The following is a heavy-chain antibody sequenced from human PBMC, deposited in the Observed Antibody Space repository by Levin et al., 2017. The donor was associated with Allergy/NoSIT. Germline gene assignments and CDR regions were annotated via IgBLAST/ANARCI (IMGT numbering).Heavy chain of an antibody. J-gene: IGHJ6*02. CDR1: GFTFRSYP. V-gene: IGHV3-30*04. D-gene: IGHD2-15*01. Sequence: HGESLKISCADSGFTFRSYPMHWVRQAPGKGLEWVAVISNDGGNKYYADSVKGRFTISRDNSKNTLYLQMNSLRPEDTAVYFCARGGGGSGPYYFYYYGMDVWGQGTTVTVSS. CDR3: ARGGGGSGPYYFYYYGMDV. CDR2: ISNDGGNK.